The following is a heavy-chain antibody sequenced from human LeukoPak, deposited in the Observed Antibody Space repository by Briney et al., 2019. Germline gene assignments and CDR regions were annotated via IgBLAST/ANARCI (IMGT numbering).Heavy chain of an antibody. Sequence: PGGSLRLSCAASGFTFSSYAMSWVRQAPGKGLEWVSAISGSGGSTYYADSVKGRFTISRDNSKNTLYLQMNSLRAEDTAVYSCARGSSSWYGGFDYWGQGTPVTVSS. CDR2: ISGSGGST. CDR3: ARGSSSWYGGFDY. V-gene: IGHV3-23*01. CDR1: GFTFSSYA. J-gene: IGHJ4*02. D-gene: IGHD6-13*01.